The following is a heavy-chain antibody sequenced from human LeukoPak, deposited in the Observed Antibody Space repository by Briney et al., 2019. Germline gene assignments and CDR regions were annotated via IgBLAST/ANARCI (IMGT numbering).Heavy chain of an antibody. D-gene: IGHD4-17*01. J-gene: IGHJ3*02. CDR3: ARLNADYGYYGPHDAFDI. CDR1: GDSISTPHW. V-gene: IGHV4-4*02. CDR2: ILHSGRV. Sequence: PSETLSLTCDVSGDSISTPHWWSWVRQPPGKGLEWIGEILHSGRVNYIPSLQSRVTISLDKSKNQISLEVNSVTAADTAVYYCARLNADYGYYGPHDAFDIWGQGTLVAVSS.